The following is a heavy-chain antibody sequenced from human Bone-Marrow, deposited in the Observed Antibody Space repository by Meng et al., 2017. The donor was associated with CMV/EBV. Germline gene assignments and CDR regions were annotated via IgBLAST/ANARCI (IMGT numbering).Heavy chain of an antibody. CDR3: ARGNKSSSPPARRGLRNNWFDP. J-gene: IGHJ5*02. CDR1: GGSFSGYY. D-gene: IGHD6-13*01. CDR2: INHSGST. V-gene: IGHV4-34*01. Sequence: GSLRLSCAVYGGSFSGYYWSWIRQPPGKGLEWIGEINHSGSTNYNPSLKSRVTISVDTSKNQFSLKLSSVTAADTAVYYCARGNKSSSPPARRGLRNNWFDPWGQGTLVTVSS.